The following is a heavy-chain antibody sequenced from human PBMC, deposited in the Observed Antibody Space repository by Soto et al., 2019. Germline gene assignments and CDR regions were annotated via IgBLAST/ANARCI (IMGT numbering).Heavy chain of an antibody. CDR3: ARASHHLWTGLADY. J-gene: IGHJ4*02. V-gene: IGHV1-69*02. Sequence: SVKVSCKASGGTFSSYTISWVRQAPGQGLEWMGRIIPILGIANYAQKFQGRFTISRDNAKNTLYVQMSSLRAEDTAVYYCARASHHLWTGLADYWGQGTLVTVSS. CDR2: IIPILGIA. D-gene: IGHD3-10*01. CDR1: GGTFSSYT.